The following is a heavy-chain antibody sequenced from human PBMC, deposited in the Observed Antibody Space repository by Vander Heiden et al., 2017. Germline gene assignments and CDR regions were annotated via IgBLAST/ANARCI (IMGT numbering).Heavy chain of an antibody. CDR2: LCHSGTP. CDR3: VRGIGDLWYYGMDV. D-gene: IGHD3-3*01. V-gene: IGHV4-39*01. CDR1: GVFTTATSFY. Sequence: QLQLQESGPGLVKPSETLSLTCDVSGVFTTATSFYWGWVRQSPGKGLEWIGSLCHSGTPYYNRYLRSRLTISVDTSKTLFSLKLSSVTAADTAVYFCVRGIGDLWYYGMDVWGQGTTVTVSS. J-gene: IGHJ6*01.